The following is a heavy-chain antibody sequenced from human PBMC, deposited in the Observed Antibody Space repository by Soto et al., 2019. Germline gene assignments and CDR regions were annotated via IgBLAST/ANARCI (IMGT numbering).Heavy chain of an antibody. J-gene: IGHJ4*02. CDR2: ISGSDDST. V-gene: IGHV3-23*01. D-gene: IGHD6-6*01. CDR1: GFTFSSYA. CDR3: AKRSSSSTLDY. Sequence: EVQLLESGGGLVQPGESLRLSCAASGFTFSSYAMSWVRQAPGKGLEWVSVISGSDDSTYYADYVKGRFTISRDNSKNTLYLQMNSLRAEDTAVYYCAKRSSSSTLDYWGQGTLVTVSS.